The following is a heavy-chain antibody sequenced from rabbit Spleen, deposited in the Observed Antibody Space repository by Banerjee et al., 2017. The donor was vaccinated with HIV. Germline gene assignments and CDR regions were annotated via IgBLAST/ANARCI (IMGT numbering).Heavy chain of an antibody. J-gene: IGHJ4*01. CDR1: GVSFSGDSY. D-gene: IGHD4-1*01. CDR3: ARDGSGWGANFNL. CDR2: IDPIFGRT. V-gene: IGHV1S40*01. Sequence: QSLEESGGDLVKPGASLTLTCIASGVSFSGDSYMCWVRQAPGKGLEWIAYIDPIFGRTYYASWVNGRFTISSHNAQNTLYLQLNSLTAADTATYFCARDGSGWGANFNLWGPGTLVTVS.